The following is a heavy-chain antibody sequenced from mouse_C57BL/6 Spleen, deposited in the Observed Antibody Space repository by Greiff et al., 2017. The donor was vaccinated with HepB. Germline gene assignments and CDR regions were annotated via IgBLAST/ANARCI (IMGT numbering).Heavy chain of an antibody. CDR1: GFTFSDYY. Sequence: EVKLMESGGGLVQPGGSLKLSCAASGFTFSDYYMYWVRQTPEKRLEWVAYISNGGGSTYYPDTVKGRLTISRDNAKNTLYLQMSRLKSEDTAMYYCARQGGYWGQGTTLTVSS. CDR2: ISNGGGST. CDR3: ARQGGY. V-gene: IGHV5-12*01. J-gene: IGHJ2*01.